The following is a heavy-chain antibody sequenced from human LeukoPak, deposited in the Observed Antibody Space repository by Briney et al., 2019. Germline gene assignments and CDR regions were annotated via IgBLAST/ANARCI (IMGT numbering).Heavy chain of an antibody. CDR1: GGSISSYY. CDR3: ATNNWNDRFYDAFDI. D-gene: IGHD1-1*01. V-gene: IGHV4-4*07. Sequence: PSETLSLTCTVSGGSISSYYWSWIQRPAGQGLEWIGRIYTSGSTNYNPSLKSRVTMSVDTSKNQFSLKLSSVTAADTAVYYCATNNWNDRFYDAFDIWGQGTMVTVSS. J-gene: IGHJ3*02. CDR2: IYTSGST.